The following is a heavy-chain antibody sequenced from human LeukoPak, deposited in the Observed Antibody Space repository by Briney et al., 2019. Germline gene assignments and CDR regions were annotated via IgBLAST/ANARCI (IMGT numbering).Heavy chain of an antibody. D-gene: IGHD6-19*01. CDR1: GGSISSSSHY. Sequence: PSETLSLTCTVSGGSISSSSHYWGWIRQPPGKGLEWIGSIYYSGSTYYNPSLESRVTISVDTSKNQFSLKLSSVTAADTAVYYCATSGWYLLPGVYWGQGTLVTVSS. CDR2: IYYSGST. V-gene: IGHV4-39*01. CDR3: ATSGWYLLPGVY. J-gene: IGHJ4*02.